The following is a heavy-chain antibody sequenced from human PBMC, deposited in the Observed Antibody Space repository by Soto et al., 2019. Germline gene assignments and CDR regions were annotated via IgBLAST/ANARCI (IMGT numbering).Heavy chain of an antibody. J-gene: IGHJ6*02. CDR1: GYSFTSYL. CDR3: PRPANPSSPVMREGLYYDSGMDV. CDR2: IYPGDSDT. D-gene: IGHD6-6*01. Sequence: GESLTISFKGSGYSFTSYLIGWVRQMPGKGLAWTGVIYPGDSDTRYSPSFQGQVTISADKSISTAYLQWSSLKASDTAMYYCPRPANPSSPVMREGLYYDSGMDVSGDGT. V-gene: IGHV5-51*01.